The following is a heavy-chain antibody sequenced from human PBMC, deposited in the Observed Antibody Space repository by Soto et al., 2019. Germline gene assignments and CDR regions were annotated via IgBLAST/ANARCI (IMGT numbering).Heavy chain of an antibody. CDR1: GYTFTSYA. V-gene: IGHV1-3*01. Sequence: ASVKVSCKASGYTFTSYAMHWVRQAPGQRLEWMGWINAGNGNTKYSQKFQGRVTITRDTSASTAYMELSSLRSEDTAVYYCARDGNYDFWSGYYNWFDPWGQGTLVTVSS. CDR2: INAGNGNT. J-gene: IGHJ5*02. CDR3: ARDGNYDFWSGYYNWFDP. D-gene: IGHD3-3*01.